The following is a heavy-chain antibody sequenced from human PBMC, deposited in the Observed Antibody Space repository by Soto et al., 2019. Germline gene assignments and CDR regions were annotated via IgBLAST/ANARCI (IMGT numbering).Heavy chain of an antibody. Sequence: QVHLVQSATEVKRPGASVKGSCQTSGFTFTSHAIQWVRQAPGQRPEWLGWINAGNGNTKYSRRFQRRITITRDTAASTAYMDLDSQTSEDTALFYCARAPINPKWAVTIFDYWGQGTLVTVSS. D-gene: IGHD4-17*01. J-gene: IGHJ4*02. V-gene: IGHV1-3*01. CDR3: ARAPINPKWAVTIFDY. CDR2: INAGNGNT. CDR1: GFTFTSHA.